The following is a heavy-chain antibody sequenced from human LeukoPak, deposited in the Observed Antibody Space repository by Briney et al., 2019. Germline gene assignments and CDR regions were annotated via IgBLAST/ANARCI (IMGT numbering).Heavy chain of an antibody. V-gene: IGHV1-2*02. Sequence: GASVKVSCKASGYTFTGYYMHWVRQAPGQGLEWMGWINPNSGGTNYAQKFQGRVTMTRDTSISTAYMELSRLRSDDTAVYYCARDLEQWLADGPKRYYYYMDVWGKGTTVTVSS. CDR2: INPNSGGT. D-gene: IGHD6-19*01. J-gene: IGHJ6*03. CDR1: GYTFTGYY. CDR3: ARDLEQWLADGPKRYYYYMDV.